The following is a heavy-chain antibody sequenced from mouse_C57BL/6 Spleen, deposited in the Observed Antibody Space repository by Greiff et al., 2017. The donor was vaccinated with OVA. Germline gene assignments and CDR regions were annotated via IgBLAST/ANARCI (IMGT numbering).Heavy chain of an antibody. CDR2: IDPETGGT. V-gene: IGHV1-15*01. Sequence: VQLQQSGAELVRPGASVTLSCKASGYTFTDYEMHWVKQTPVHGLEWIGAIDPETGGTAYNQKFKGKAILTADKSSSTAYMELRSLTSEDSAVYYCTSRGLTGPYFDYWGQGTTLTVSS. J-gene: IGHJ2*01. D-gene: IGHD4-1*01. CDR3: TSRGLTGPYFDY. CDR1: GYTFTDYE.